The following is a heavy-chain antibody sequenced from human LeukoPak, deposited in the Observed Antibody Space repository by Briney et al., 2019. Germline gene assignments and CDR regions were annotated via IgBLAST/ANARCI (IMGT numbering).Heavy chain of an antibody. J-gene: IGHJ6*02. CDR3: ARDHGLGYYGMDV. CDR1: GFTSKNYW. V-gene: IGHV3-74*01. CDR2: IDHDGSGT. D-gene: IGHD6-6*01. Sequence: PGGSLRLSCAASGFTSKNYWMHWVRQAPGTGLVWVSRIDHDGSGTSYADSVKGRFTISRDNSKNTLYLQMNSLRAEDTAVYYCARDHGLGYYGMDVWGQGTTVTVSS.